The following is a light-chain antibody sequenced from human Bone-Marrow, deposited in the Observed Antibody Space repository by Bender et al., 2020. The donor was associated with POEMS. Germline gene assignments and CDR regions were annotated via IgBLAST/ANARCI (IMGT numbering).Light chain of an antibody. J-gene: IGLJ3*02. CDR2: DVN. CDR1: SSDIGGYNY. V-gene: IGLV2-14*03. Sequence: QSALTQPASVSGSPGQSITISCTGTSSDIGGYNYVSRYPQHPGKAPTLMILDVNNRPSGVSNRFSGSKSGNTASLTISGLQAEDEADYFCISYTSSSTLVFGGGTKLTVL. CDR3: ISYTSSSTLV.